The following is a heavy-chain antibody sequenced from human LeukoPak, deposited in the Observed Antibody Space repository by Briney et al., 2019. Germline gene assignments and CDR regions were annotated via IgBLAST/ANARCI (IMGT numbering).Heavy chain of an antibody. CDR3: ARRSEYGYYFDY. V-gene: IGHV1-69*04. J-gene: IGHJ4*02. CDR1: GGTFSSYA. CDR2: ITPILGIA. Sequence: SVKVSCKASGGTFSSYAISWVRQAPGQGLEWMGRITPILGIANYAQKFQGRVTITADKSTSTAYMELSSLRSEDTAVYYCARRSEYGYYFDYWGQGTLVTVSS. D-gene: IGHD3-10*01.